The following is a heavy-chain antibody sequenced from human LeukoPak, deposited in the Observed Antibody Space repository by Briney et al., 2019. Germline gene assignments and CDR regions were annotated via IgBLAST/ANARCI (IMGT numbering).Heavy chain of an antibody. J-gene: IGHJ4*02. CDR3: ARSNSGSHHY. D-gene: IGHD1-26*01. Sequence: GASVKVSCKASGYTFTSYDINWVRQATGQGLEWMGWISAYNGNTNYAQKLQGRVTMTTDTSTSTAYMELRSLRSDDTAVYYCARSNSGSHHYWGQGTLVTVSS. CDR2: ISAYNGNT. CDR1: GYTFTSYD. V-gene: IGHV1-18*01.